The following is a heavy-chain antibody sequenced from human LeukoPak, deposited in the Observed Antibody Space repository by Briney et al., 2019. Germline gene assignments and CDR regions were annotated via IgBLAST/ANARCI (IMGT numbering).Heavy chain of an antibody. Sequence: SETLSHTCTVSGGSISSGSYYWSWIRQPAGKGLEWIGRIYTSGSTNYNPSLKSRVTISVDTFKNQFSLKLSSVTAADTAVYYCARAWVVAATSWFDPWGQGTLVTVSS. D-gene: IGHD2-15*01. V-gene: IGHV4-61*02. CDR3: ARAWVVAATSWFDP. J-gene: IGHJ5*02. CDR2: IYTSGST. CDR1: GGSISSGSYY.